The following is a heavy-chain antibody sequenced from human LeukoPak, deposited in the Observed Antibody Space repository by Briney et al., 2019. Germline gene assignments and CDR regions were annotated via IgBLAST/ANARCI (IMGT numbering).Heavy chain of an antibody. CDR2: IRYDGSNK. CDR1: GFTFSSYS. J-gene: IGHJ2*01. Sequence: GGSLRLSCAASGFTFSSYSMIWVRQAPGKGLEWVAFIRYDGSNKYYADSVKGRFTISRDNSKNTLYLQMNSLRAEDTAVYYCAKELEEYGDYVLWYFDLWGRGTLVTVSS. CDR3: AKELEEYGDYVLWYFDL. V-gene: IGHV3-30*02. D-gene: IGHD4-17*01.